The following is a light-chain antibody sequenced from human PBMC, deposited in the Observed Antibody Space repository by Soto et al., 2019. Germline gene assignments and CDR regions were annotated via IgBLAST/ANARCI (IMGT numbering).Light chain of an antibody. Sequence: EIVLTQSPGTLSLSPGEGATLSCRASQTLSSSYLAWYQQKPGQGPRLLIYGASSRATGIPDRFSGSGSGTDFSLTISRLEPEDFAVYYCQRYGRSPLITFGQGTRLEIK. CDR1: QTLSSSY. CDR3: QRYGRSPLIT. V-gene: IGKV3-20*01. CDR2: GAS. J-gene: IGKJ5*01.